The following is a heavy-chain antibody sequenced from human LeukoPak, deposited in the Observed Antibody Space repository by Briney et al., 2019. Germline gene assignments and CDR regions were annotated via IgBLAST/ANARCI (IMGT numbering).Heavy chain of an antibody. CDR3: ARGVGMDIVLMVYALADNWFDP. D-gene: IGHD2-8*01. CDR1: GYTFTNYY. CDR2: INPSGGST. V-gene: IGHV1-46*01. Sequence: ASVKVSCKASGYTFTNYYMHWVRQAPGQGLEWMGIINPSGGSTSYAQKFQGRVTMTRDTSTSTVYMELSSLRSEDTAVYYCARGVGMDIVLMVYALADNWFDPWGQGTLVTVSS. J-gene: IGHJ5*02.